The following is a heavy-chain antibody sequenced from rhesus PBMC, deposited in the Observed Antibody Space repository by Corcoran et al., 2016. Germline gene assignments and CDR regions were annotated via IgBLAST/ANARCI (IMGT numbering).Heavy chain of an antibody. CDR2: IKNKLQCGTP. CDR1: GFTFSDYY. Sequence: EVRLVESGGGLVQPGGSLRLSCAASGFTFSDYYISWVRQAAGKGPEWVVFIKNKLQCGTPKYSASVNGRFTITRNDSTSVASLEMNSLKTEDTAVYYCSKKSPGAGFGLDSWGQGVVVTVSS. J-gene: IGHJ6*01. CDR3: SKKSPGAGFGLDS. V-gene: IGHV3-116*02.